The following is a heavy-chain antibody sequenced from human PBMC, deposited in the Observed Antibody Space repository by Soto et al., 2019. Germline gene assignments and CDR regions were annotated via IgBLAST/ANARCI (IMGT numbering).Heavy chain of an antibody. V-gene: IGHV3-30*18. J-gene: IGHJ4*02. Sequence: QVQLVESGGGVVQPGRSLRLSCAASGFTFSSYGMHWVRQAPGKGLEWVAVISYDGSNKYYADSVKGRFTISRDNSKNTLYLQMNSLRDEDTAVYYCAKDATVQSTGPQYYFDYWGQGTLVTVSS. D-gene: IGHD2-8*02. CDR3: AKDATVQSTGPQYYFDY. CDR2: ISYDGSNK. CDR1: GFTFSSYG.